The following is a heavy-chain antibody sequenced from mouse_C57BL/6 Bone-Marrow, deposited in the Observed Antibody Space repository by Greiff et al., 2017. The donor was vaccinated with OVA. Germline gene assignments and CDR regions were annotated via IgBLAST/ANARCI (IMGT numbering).Heavy chain of an antibody. V-gene: IGHV14-3*01. CDR1: GFNIKNTY. D-gene: IGHD1-1*01. J-gene: IGHJ1*03. CDR3: ASGGTTVVAPHWYFDV. CDR2: IDPANGNT. Sequence: EVQRVESVAELVRPGASVKLSCTASGFNIKNTYMHWVKQRPEQGLEWIGRIDPANGNTKYAPKFQGKATITADTSSNTAYLQLSSLTSEDTAIYYCASGGTTVVAPHWYFDVWGTGTTVTVSS.